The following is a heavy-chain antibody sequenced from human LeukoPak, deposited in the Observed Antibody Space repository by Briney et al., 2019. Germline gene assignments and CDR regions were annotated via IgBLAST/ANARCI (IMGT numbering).Heavy chain of an antibody. D-gene: IGHD4-17*01. J-gene: IGHJ4*02. Sequence: PGGSLRLSCAASGFTFSSYAMSWVRQAPGKGLEWVSAISGSGGSTYYADSVKGRFTISRDNSKNTLYLQMNGLSAEDTAVYYCAKVATLSYGGNSEDWGQGTLVTVSS. V-gene: IGHV3-23*01. CDR2: ISGSGGST. CDR3: AKVATLSYGGNSED. CDR1: GFTFSSYA.